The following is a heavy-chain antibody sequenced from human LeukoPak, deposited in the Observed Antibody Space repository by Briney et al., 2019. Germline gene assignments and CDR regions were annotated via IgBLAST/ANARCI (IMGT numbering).Heavy chain of an antibody. V-gene: IGHV3-53*01. Sequence: PGGSLRLSCAASTFTVSTNYMSWVRQAPGKGLEWVSLISSGGSTYYADSVKGRFTISRDNSRNTLYLQMNSLRAEDTAVYYCARDGGGYCNSSSCYGGAFDIWGQGTMVTVSS. D-gene: IGHD2-2*01. J-gene: IGHJ3*02. CDR3: ARDGGGYCNSSSCYGGAFDI. CDR1: TFTVSTNY. CDR2: ISSGGST.